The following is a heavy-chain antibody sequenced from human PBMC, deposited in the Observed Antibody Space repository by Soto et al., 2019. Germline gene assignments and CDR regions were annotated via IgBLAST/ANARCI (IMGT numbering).Heavy chain of an antibody. CDR1: GFSFSGKKY. D-gene: IGHD1-1*01. Sequence: GSLRLSCAASGFSFSGKKYLTWVRQAPGKGLEWVSGLYDTDGTYYADSVKGRISVSRDNSKNTFYLQLHSLRPEDTALYFCATWLQREHAFDIWGLGTMVTVSS. CDR2: LYDTDGT. J-gene: IGHJ3*02. V-gene: IGHV3-53*01. CDR3: ATWLQREHAFDI.